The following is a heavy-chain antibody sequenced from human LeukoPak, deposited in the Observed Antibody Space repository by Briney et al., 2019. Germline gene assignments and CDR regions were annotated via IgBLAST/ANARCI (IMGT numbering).Heavy chain of an antibody. CDR2: INSDGSST. CDR1: GFTFSSYW. J-gene: IGHJ6*02. V-gene: IGHV3-74*01. D-gene: IGHD6-13*01. CDR3: ASEPTGIAAAGSYYYYYYGMDV. Sequence: PGGSLRLSCAASGFTFSSYWMHWVREAPGKGLVWVSRINSDGSSTSYADSVKGRFTISRDNAKNTLYLQMNSLRAEDTAVYYCASEPTGIAAAGSYYYYYYGMDVWGQGTTVTVSS.